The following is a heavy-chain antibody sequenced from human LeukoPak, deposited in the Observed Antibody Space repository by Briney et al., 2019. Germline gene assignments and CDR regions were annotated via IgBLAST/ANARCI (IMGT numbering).Heavy chain of an antibody. CDR2: IIPIFGTA. CDR3: ARDELRYCSSTSRSKLNWSDP. J-gene: IGHJ5*02. V-gene: IGHV1-69*13. CDR1: GGTFSSYA. D-gene: IGHD2-2*01. Sequence: ASVKVSCKASGGTFSSYAISWVRQAPGQGLEWMGGIIPIFGTANYAQKFQGRVTITADESTSTAYMELSSLRSEDTAMYYCARDELRYCSSTSRSKLNWSDPWGQGTLVTVSS.